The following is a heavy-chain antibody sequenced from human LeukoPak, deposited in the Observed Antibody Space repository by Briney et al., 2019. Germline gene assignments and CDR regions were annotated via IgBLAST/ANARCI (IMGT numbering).Heavy chain of an antibody. J-gene: IGHJ4*02. Sequence: SETLSLTCTVSRGSMSDYYWSWIRQFAGRGLEWIGRIHFSGSTNYNPSLKSRVTMSLDTSKKQVSLRLTSVITADTAIYYCAREPTESTTAYWGQGALVTVSS. CDR3: AREPTESTTAY. CDR1: RGSMSDYY. D-gene: IGHD4-11*01. CDR2: IHFSGST. V-gene: IGHV4-4*07.